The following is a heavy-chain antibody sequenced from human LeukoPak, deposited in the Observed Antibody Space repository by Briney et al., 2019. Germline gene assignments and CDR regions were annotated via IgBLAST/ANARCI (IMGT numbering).Heavy chain of an antibody. CDR3: ARSWPIAAAGTHGGWFDP. J-gene: IGHJ5*02. CDR2: IYYSVST. V-gene: IGHV4-59*01. Sequence: KPSETLSLTCTVSGGSISSYYWSWIRQPPGKGLEWIGYIYYSVSTNYNPSLKSRVTISVDTSKNQFSLKLSSVTAADTAVYYCARSWPIAAAGTHGGWFDPWGQGTLVTVSS. CDR1: GGSISSYY. D-gene: IGHD6-13*01.